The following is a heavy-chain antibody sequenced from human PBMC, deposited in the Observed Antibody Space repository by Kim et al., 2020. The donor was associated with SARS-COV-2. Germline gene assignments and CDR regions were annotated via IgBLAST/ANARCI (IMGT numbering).Heavy chain of an antibody. V-gene: IGHV4-39*01. J-gene: IGHJ3*02. CDR2: IYYSGST. D-gene: IGHD6-19*01. CDR1: GGSMSSSSYY. CDR3: ARPGGGSGWFSTFDI. Sequence: SETLSLTCTVSGGSMSSSSYYWGWIRQTPGKGLEWIGSIYYSGSTYYNPSLKSRVTISVDTSKNQFSLKLSSVTAADTAVYYCARPGGGSGWFSTFDIWGQGTMVTVSS.